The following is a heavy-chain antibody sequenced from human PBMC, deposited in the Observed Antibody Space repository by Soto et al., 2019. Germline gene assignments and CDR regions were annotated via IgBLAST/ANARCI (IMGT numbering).Heavy chain of an antibody. J-gene: IGHJ4*02. CDR3: ASGDYYDSSGYVDY. CDR2: IIPIFGTA. CDR1: GGTISSYA. Sequence: SVKVSCKASGGTISSYAISWVRQAPGQGLEWMGGIIPIFGTANYAQKFQGRVTITADESTSTAYMELSSLRSEDTTVYYCASGDYYDSSGYVDYWGQGTLVTVSS. D-gene: IGHD3-22*01. V-gene: IGHV1-69*13.